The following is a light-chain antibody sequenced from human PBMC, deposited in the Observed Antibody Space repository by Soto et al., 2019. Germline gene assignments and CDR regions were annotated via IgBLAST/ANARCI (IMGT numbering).Light chain of an antibody. CDR1: QSVRSS. V-gene: IGKV3-15*01. Sequence: DIVMTQSPGTLSVSPRERATHFCRASQSVRSSLAWYQQKPGQAPRLFIYDASTRATGIPARFSGSGSGTEFTLTITSLHSEDFAVNYCQQYNSWPDTFGQGTKVEIK. CDR2: DAS. J-gene: IGKJ1*01. CDR3: QQYNSWPDT.